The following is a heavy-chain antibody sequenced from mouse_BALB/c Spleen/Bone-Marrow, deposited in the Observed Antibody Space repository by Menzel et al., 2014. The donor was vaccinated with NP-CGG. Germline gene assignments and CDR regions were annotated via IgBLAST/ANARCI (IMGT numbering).Heavy chain of an antibody. CDR2: INPYDGST. CDR1: GYSFTGYT. V-gene: IGHV1-18*01. J-gene: IGHJ3*01. D-gene: IGHD2-3*01. CDR3: AREGGYDGYYPLAY. Sequence: VQLQQSGPELVKPGASMKISCKASGYSFTGYTMNWVKQSHGKNLEWIGLINPYDGSTSYNQKFKGKATLTVDKSSSTAYLEFLSLTSEDSAVYYCAREGGYDGYYPLAYWGQGTLVTVSA.